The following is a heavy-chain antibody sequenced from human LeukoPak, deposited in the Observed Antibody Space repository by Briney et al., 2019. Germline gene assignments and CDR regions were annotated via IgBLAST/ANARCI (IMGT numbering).Heavy chain of an antibody. CDR3: AKDLTYYYDSTGYYFDY. D-gene: IGHD3-22*01. J-gene: IGHJ4*02. CDR1: GFTFSSYA. V-gene: IGHV3-23*01. Sequence: GGSLRLSCAASGFTFSSYAMSWVRQAPGKGLELVSGISGSGGTTYYADSVKGRFTISRDNSKNTLYLQLNSLRAEDTAIYYCAKDLTYYYDSTGYYFDYWGQRTLVTVST. CDR2: ISGSGGTT.